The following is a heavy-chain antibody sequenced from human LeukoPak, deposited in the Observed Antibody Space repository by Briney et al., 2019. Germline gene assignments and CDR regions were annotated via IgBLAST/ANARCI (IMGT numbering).Heavy chain of an antibody. CDR3: ARIGYSSGYYAFDY. Sequence: GGSLRLSCAASGFTVSNNYMSWVRQAPGKGLEWVSVIYSGGSTYYADSVKGRFTISRDNSKNTLYLQMNSLRAEDTAVYYCARIGYSSGYYAFDYWGQGTLVTVSS. CDR2: IYSGGST. CDR1: GFTVSNNY. V-gene: IGHV3-53*01. J-gene: IGHJ4*02. D-gene: IGHD3-22*01.